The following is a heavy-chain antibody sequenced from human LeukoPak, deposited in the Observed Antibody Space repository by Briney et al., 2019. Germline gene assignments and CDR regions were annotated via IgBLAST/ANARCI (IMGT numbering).Heavy chain of an antibody. V-gene: IGHV3-48*03. J-gene: IGHJ5*02. Sequence: GGSLRLSCAASGFTFSSYEMNWVRQAPGKGLEWVSYISSSGSTIYYADSVKGRFTISRDNAKNSLYLQMNSLRAEDTAVYYCARRPITMVRGVPGWFDPWGQGTLVTVSS. CDR3: ARRPITMVRGVPGWFDP. D-gene: IGHD3-10*01. CDR1: GFTFSSYE. CDR2: ISSSGSTI.